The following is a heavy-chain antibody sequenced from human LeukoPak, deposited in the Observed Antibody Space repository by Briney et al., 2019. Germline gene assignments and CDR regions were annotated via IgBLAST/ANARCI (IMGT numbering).Heavy chain of an antibody. Sequence: SETLSLTCSVTGGSISSYYWSWIRQPPGKGLEWIGNIFHSGNTNYNPSLKSRVTMSVDTSKNQFSLKLSSVTAADTAVYYCARGALGDRYYYYYMDVWGKGTTVTVSS. CDR3: ARGALGDRYYYYYMDV. J-gene: IGHJ6*03. CDR1: GGSISSYY. V-gene: IGHV4-59*12. D-gene: IGHD3-10*01. CDR2: IFHSGNT.